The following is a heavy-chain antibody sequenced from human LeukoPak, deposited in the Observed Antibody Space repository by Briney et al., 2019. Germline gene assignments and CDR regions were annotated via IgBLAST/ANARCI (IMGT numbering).Heavy chain of an antibody. CDR3: ARDLGSSSWPLGFDY. V-gene: IGHV3-23*01. J-gene: IGHJ4*02. CDR1: GFTFSGYA. CDR2: ITGSGDYT. D-gene: IGHD6-13*01. Sequence: GGSLRLSCAASGFTFSGYAMTWVRQAPGKGLEWVSSITGSGDYTYYIDSVKGRFTISRDISKNTLYLHMNSLRAEDTAVYYCARDLGSSSWPLGFDYWGQGTLVTVSS.